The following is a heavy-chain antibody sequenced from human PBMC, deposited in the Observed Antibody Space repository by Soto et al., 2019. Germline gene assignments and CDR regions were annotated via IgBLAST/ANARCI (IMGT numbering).Heavy chain of an antibody. CDR1: GGTFTSFP. Sequence: VQLVQSGAEVKKPGSSVKVSCKASGGTFTSFPFSWVRQAPGQGLEWMGGIIHTFDTTHYAQKFQGTITITANESTTTAYMELSGLRSEDTAVYYCARESGDYGRPYFDYWGQGTRVTVSS. J-gene: IGHJ4*02. CDR2: IIHTFDTT. D-gene: IGHD3-10*01. CDR3: ARESGDYGRPYFDY. V-gene: IGHV1-69*01.